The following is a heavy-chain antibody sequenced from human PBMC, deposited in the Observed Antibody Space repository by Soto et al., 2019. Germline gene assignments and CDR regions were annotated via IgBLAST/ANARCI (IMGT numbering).Heavy chain of an antibody. V-gene: IGHV3-30*03. D-gene: IGHD6-19*01. Sequence: VQLVESGGGVVQPGRSLRLSCAASGFTFSDYAMHWVRQAPGKGLEXVAVVSHDGRNTHYADSVKGRFTISRDSSKXXXXXXXXXXXXXXXXXXXXAKGGRQWLVTSDFNYWGQGALVTVSS. J-gene: IGHJ4*02. CDR1: GFTFSDYA. CDR2: VSHDGRNT. CDR3: AKGGRQWLVTSDFNY.